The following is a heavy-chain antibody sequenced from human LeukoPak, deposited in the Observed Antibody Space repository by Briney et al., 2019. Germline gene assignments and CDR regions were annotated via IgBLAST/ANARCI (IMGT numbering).Heavy chain of an antibody. CDR2: ISGSGGST. Sequence: GGSLRLSCAASGFTLSSYAMSWVRQAPGKGLEWVSSISGSGGSTNYADSVKGRFTISRDNSKNTVYLQMNSLRAEDTVVYYCAKVMKGSERLTMVRGVIIKTAGLYYMDVWGKGTTVTVSS. J-gene: IGHJ6*03. D-gene: IGHD3-10*01. V-gene: IGHV3-23*01. CDR1: GFTLSSYA. CDR3: AKVMKGSERLTMVRGVIIKTAGLYYMDV.